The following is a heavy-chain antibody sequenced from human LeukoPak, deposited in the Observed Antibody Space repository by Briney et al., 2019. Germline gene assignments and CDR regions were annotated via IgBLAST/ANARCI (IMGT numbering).Heavy chain of an antibody. Sequence: GGSLRLSCAASGFTFSSYAMSWVRQAPGKGLEWVSAISGSGGSTYYADSVKGRFTISRDNSKNTLHLQMNSLRAEDTAVYYCAKDPWEGRGGYYYFYFDCWGQGTLVTVSS. V-gene: IGHV3-23*01. CDR2: ISGSGGST. D-gene: IGHD3-22*01. J-gene: IGHJ4*02. CDR3: AKDPWEGRGGYYYFYFDC. CDR1: GFTFSSYA.